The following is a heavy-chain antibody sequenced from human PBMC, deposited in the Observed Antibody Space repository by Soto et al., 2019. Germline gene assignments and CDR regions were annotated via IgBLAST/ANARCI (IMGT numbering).Heavy chain of an antibody. D-gene: IGHD3-16*01. V-gene: IGHV2-5*02. Sequence: DSAPTMLQPTQTVTLTCTFSGFSLSTSGESVDWIRQPPGKALEWLALIYWDDGKRYSPSLKTRLNITKDTSKNQVVLKLTNMEPLDTDTPYCADSTEYYFSISLDPFD. CDR3: ADSTEYYFSISLDPFD. J-gene: IGHJ4*01. CDR2: IYWDDGK. CDR1: GFSLSTSGES.